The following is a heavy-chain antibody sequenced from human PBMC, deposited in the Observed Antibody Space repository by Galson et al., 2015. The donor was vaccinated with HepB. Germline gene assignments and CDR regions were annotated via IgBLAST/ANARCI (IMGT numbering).Heavy chain of an antibody. CDR3: ARGRLAYCGGDCYSFDY. D-gene: IGHD2-21*02. CDR2: INPSGGST. Sequence: SVKVSCKASGYTFTSYAMNWVRQAPGQGLEWMGIINPSGGSTSYAQKFQGRVTMTRDTSTSTVYMELSSLRSEDTAVYYCARGRLAYCGGDCYSFDYWGQGTLVTVSS. V-gene: IGHV1-46*01. CDR1: GYTFTSYA. J-gene: IGHJ4*02.